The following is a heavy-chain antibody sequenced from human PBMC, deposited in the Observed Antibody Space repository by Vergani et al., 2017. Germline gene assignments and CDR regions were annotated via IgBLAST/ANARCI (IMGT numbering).Heavy chain of an antibody. V-gene: IGHV4-61*01. D-gene: IGHD6-13*01. J-gene: IGHJ5*02. CDR3: ARLGNRYSSSWYTARFDP. Sequence: QVQLQESGPGLVKPSETLSLTCTVSGYSISSGYYWGWIRQPPGKGLEWIGYIYYSGSTNYNPSLKSRVTISVDTSKNQFSLKLSSVTAADTAVYYCARLGNRYSSSWYTARFDPWGQGTLVTVSS. CDR2: IYYSGST. CDR1: GYSISSGYY.